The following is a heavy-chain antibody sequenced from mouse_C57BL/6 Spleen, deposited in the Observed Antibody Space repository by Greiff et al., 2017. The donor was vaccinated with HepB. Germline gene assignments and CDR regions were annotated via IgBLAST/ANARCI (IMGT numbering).Heavy chain of an antibody. CDR1: GYTFTSYW. V-gene: IGHV1-69*01. Sequence: QVQLQQPGAELVMPGASVKLSCKASGYTFTSYWMHWVKQRPGQGLEWIGELDPSDSYTNYNQKFKGKSTLTVDKSSSTAYMQLSSLTSEDSAVYYCANSNYLYYAMDYWGQGTSVTVSS. CDR3: ANSNYLYYAMDY. J-gene: IGHJ4*01. D-gene: IGHD2-5*01. CDR2: LDPSDSYT.